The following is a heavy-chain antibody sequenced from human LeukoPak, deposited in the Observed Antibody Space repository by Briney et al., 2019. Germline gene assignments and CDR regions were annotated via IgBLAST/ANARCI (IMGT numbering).Heavy chain of an antibody. CDR3: ARSLPPDY. J-gene: IGHJ4*02. CDR1: GGSISSSNW. V-gene: IGHV4-4*02. Sequence: SETLSLTCAVSGGSISSSNWWWWVRQPPGKGLEWVGYIYHSGSTYYNPSLKSRVTISVDRAKNQFSLKLSSVTAADTAVYYCARSLPPDYWGQGTLVTVSS. CDR2: IYHSGST.